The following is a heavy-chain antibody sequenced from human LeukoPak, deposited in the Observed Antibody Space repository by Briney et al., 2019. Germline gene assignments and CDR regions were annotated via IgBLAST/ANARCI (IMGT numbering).Heavy chain of an antibody. D-gene: IGHD4-17*01. CDR2: IYTSGST. V-gene: IGHV4-4*07. Sequence: SQTLSLTCTVSGGSLSSYYWSWIRQPAGKGREGIGRIYTSGSTNYNPSLKSRVTMSVDTSKNQFSLKLSSATAAATAVYYCARGGGSTVTYWGQGTLVTVSS. J-gene: IGHJ4*02. CDR3: ARGGGSTVTY. CDR1: GGSLSSYY.